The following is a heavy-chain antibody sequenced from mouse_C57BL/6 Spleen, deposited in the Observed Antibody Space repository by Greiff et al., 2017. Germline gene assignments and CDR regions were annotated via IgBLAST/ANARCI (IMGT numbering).Heavy chain of an antibody. CDR3: ARRDYGSTSLGY. CDR1: GYTFTSYW. D-gene: IGHD1-1*01. CDR2: IHPNSGST. V-gene: IGHV1-64*01. J-gene: IGHJ2*01. Sequence: QVQLQQPVAELVKPGASVKLSCKASGYTFTSYWMHWVKQRPGQGLEWIGMIHPNSGSTNYNEKFKSKATLTVDKSSSTAYMQLSSLTSEDSAVYYCARRDYGSTSLGYWGQGTTLTVSS.